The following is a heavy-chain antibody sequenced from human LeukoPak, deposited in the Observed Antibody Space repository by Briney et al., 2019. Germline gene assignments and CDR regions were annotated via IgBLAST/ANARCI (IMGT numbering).Heavy chain of an antibody. V-gene: IGHV3-21*01. Sequence: GGSLRLSCAASGFTFSSYAMSWVRQGPGKGLEWVSSISSSSSYIYYADSVKGRFTISRDNAKNSLYLQMNSLRAEDTAVYYCAREDGSGSYSYYYYHYMDVWGKGTTVTISS. CDR2: ISSSSSYI. CDR1: GFTFSSYA. CDR3: AREDGSGSYSYYYYHYMDV. D-gene: IGHD3-10*01. J-gene: IGHJ6*03.